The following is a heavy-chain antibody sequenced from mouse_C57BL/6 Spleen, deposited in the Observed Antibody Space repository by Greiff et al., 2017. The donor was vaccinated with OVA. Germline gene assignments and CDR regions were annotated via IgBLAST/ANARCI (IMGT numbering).Heavy chain of an antibody. CDR3: AREEGSNYGRDCAMDY. V-gene: IGHV5-4*03. D-gene: IGHD2-5*01. CDR2: ISDGGSYT. Sequence: EVMLVESGGGLVKPGGSLKLSCAASGFTFSSYAMSWVRQTPEKRLEWVATISDGGSYTYYPDNVKGRFTISRDNAKNNLYLQMSHLKSEDTAMYYCAREEGSNYGRDCAMDYWGQGTSVTVSS. J-gene: IGHJ4*01. CDR1: GFTFSSYA.